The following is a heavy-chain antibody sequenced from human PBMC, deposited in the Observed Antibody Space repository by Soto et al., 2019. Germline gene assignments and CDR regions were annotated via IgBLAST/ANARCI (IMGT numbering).Heavy chain of an antibody. D-gene: IGHD6-19*01. J-gene: IGHJ4*02. V-gene: IGHV4-59*01. CDR1: GASISSYY. CDR2: IYYSGGT. Sequence: SETLSLTCTVSGASISSYYWTRIRQPPGKGLEWIGYIYYSGGTNYNPSLKSRVTISIDTSKNQFSLKLSSVTAADTAVYYCARDYSGASTFDYWGQGTLVTVSS. CDR3: ARDYSGASTFDY.